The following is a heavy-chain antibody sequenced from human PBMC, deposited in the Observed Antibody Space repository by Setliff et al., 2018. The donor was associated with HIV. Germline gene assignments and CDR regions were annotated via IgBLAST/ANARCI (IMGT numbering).Heavy chain of an antibody. Sequence: LPETLSLTCAVSGDSLSSYYWIWIRQSPGEGLEWIGEINQNANTNYNPSLKGRVTLSLDSSKNHLTLKLTSVSAADTGLYYCARGRRLFGSGLAYYWGQGSLVTVSS. CDR1: GDSLSSYY. CDR2: INQNANT. CDR3: ARGRRLFGSGLAYY. V-gene: IGHV4-34*01. D-gene: IGHD3-10*01. J-gene: IGHJ4*02.